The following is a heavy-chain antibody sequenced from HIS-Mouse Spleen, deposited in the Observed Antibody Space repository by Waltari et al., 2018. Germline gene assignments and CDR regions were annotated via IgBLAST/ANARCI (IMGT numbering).Heavy chain of an antibody. CDR3: ARCLANTMIVVVITHDAFDI. J-gene: IGHJ3*02. V-gene: IGHV4-39*07. Sequence: QLQLQESGPGLVKPSETLSLTCTVSGGSISSSSYYWGWIRQPPGKGLEWIGSIYYSGSTYYNPSLKCRVTISVDTSKNQFSLKLSSVTAADTAVYYCARCLANTMIVVVITHDAFDIWGQGTMVTVSS. D-gene: IGHD3-22*01. CDR1: GGSISSSSYY. CDR2: IYYSGST.